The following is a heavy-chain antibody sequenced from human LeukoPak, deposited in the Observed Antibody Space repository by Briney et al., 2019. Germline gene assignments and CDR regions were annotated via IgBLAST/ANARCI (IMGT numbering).Heavy chain of an antibody. CDR2: IDTTSSNI. CDR1: GFTFRAYS. D-gene: IGHD2-15*01. J-gene: IGHJ1*01. Sequence: GGSLRLSCAASGFTFRAYSMNWVSQAPGKGLEWVSYIDTTSSNIYYVDSVKGRFTISRDNSKNTLYLQMNSLRVEDTALDYCVNDGWSYWGQGTLVTVSS. V-gene: IGHV3-48*01. CDR3: VNDGWSY.